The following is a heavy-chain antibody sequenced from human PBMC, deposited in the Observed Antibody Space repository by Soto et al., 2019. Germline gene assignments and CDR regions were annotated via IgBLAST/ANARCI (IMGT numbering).Heavy chain of an antibody. CDR1: GGSISSGGYY. V-gene: IGHV4-31*03. Sequence: QVQLQESGPGLVKPSQTLSLTCTVSGGSISSGGYYWSWIRQHPGKGLEWIGYIYYSGSTYYNPSLKSRVTVSIDXXKNPFSLKLSSVTAADTAVYYCARVFSDSSSFFDPWGQGTLVTVSS. CDR3: ARVFSDSSSFFDP. CDR2: IYYSGST. J-gene: IGHJ5*02. D-gene: IGHD6-13*01.